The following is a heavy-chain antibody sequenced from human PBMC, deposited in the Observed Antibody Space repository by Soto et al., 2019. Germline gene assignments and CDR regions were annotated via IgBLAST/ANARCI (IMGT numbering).Heavy chain of an antibody. V-gene: IGHV4-59*08. CDR2: IDYYGST. Sequence: SETLSLTCTVSGGSISGYYWSWIRQPPGKRLEWIGYIDYYGSTNYNPSLKSRVAISADTPNNQLSLRLSSVTAADTAVYYCGRQPGHCGSTTCFGYYSVDVWGQGTTVTVSS. CDR1: GGSISGYY. D-gene: IGHD2-2*01. CDR3: GRQPGHCGSTTCFGYYSVDV. J-gene: IGHJ6*02.